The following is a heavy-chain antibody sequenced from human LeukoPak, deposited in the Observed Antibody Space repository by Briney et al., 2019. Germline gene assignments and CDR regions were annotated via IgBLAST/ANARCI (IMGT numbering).Heavy chain of an antibody. D-gene: IGHD4/OR15-4a*01. CDR3: ASPDYRGYFDY. J-gene: IGHJ4*02. CDR2: ISFAGSNK. V-gene: IGHV3-30-3*01. Sequence: GGSLRLSCTASGFTLSSYAMHWVRQAPGKGLEWVAVISFAGSNKYCADSVKGRFTISRDNSKNTLYLQMNSLRTEDTAVYYCASPDYRGYFDYWGQGTLVTVSS. CDR1: GFTLSSYA.